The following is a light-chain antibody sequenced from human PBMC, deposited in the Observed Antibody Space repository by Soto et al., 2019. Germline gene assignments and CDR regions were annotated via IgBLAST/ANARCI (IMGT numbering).Light chain of an antibody. J-gene: IGKJ3*01. V-gene: IGKV3D-11*01. CDR2: DAS. CDR3: QKRSNWL. CDR1: QGVSSY. Sequence: IILKQSPDTLSLKTEVRATLSCRASQGVSSYLAWYQQKPGQAPRLLIYDASNRATGIPARFSGSGSGTDFTLTISSLEPEDFAVYYCQKRSNWLFGPGSNVDI.